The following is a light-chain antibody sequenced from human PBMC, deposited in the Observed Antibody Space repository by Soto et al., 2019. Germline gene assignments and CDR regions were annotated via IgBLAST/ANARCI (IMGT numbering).Light chain of an antibody. J-gene: IGKJ1*01. Sequence: EIVMTQSPATLSVSPGERATLSCRASQSVSGDLAWYQQATGQAPRLLIYGASTRATGIPAKFSGSGSGTEFTLTISSLQSEDFAIYYCQQYNDWPQTFGQGTKVDI. V-gene: IGKV3-15*01. CDR1: QSVSGD. CDR2: GAS. CDR3: QQYNDWPQT.